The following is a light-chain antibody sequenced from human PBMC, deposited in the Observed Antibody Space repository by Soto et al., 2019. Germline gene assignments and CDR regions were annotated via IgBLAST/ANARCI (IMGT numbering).Light chain of an antibody. Sequence: DIQMTQSPSSVSASGGDRVSITCRASQGISNWLAWYQQKPGIAPKLLIYTVSSLQSGVPSRFSGTGSVTAVTLTISSLQPEDVATYYCQQANSFPLTFGGGTKVEIK. CDR2: TVS. J-gene: IGKJ4*01. V-gene: IGKV1-12*01. CDR1: QGISNW. CDR3: QQANSFPLT.